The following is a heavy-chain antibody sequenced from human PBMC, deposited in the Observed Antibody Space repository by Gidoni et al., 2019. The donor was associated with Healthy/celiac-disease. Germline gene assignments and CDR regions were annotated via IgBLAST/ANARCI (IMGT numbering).Heavy chain of an antibody. CDR2: ISSSSSYI. Sequence: EVKLVESGGGLVKPGGPRRLSGAASGFTFRSYSMNWDRQAPGKGLEWVSSISSSSSYIYYADSVKGRFTISRDNAKNSLYLQMNILRAEDTAVYYCARESLGGFDYWGQGTLVTVSS. V-gene: IGHV3-21*01. CDR3: ARESLGGFDY. CDR1: GFTFRSYS. J-gene: IGHJ4*02.